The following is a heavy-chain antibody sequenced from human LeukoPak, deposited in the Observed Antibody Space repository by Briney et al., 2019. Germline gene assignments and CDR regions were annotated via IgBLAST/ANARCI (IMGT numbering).Heavy chain of an antibody. J-gene: IGHJ4*02. CDR3: ARGGIYGGFIDY. Sequence: SQTLSLTCTVSGGSISSSSYYWGWIRQPPGKGLEWIGYIYYSGSTNYNPSLKSRVTISGDTSKNQFSLKLSSVTAADTAVYYCARGGIYGGFIDYWGQGTLVTVSS. V-gene: IGHV4-61*05. CDR1: GGSISSSSYY. D-gene: IGHD4/OR15-4a*01. CDR2: IYYSGST.